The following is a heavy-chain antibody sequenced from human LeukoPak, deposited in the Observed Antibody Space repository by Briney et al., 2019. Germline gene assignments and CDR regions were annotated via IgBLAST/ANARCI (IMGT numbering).Heavy chain of an antibody. CDR3: ARAAGGIRGYSYGTYFDY. Sequence: ASVKVSCKASGYTFTGYYMHWVRQAPGQGLEWMGWINPNSGGTNYAQKFQGRVTMTRDTSISTAYMELSRLRSDDTAVYYCARAAGGIRGYSYGTYFDYWGQGTLVTVS. CDR2: INPNSGGT. J-gene: IGHJ4*02. V-gene: IGHV1-2*02. D-gene: IGHD5-18*01. CDR1: GYTFTGYY.